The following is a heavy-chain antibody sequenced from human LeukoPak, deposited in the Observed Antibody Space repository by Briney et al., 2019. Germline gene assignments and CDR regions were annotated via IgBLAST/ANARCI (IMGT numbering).Heavy chain of an antibody. CDR1: GDSVSSNSAA. Sequence: SQTLSLTCAISGDSVSSNSAAWNWIRQSPSRGLEWLGRTFYRSDWYKDYEVSVKSRITIKSDTSKNQFSLQLNSATPEDTAVYYCARDRGSGSWDYFDYWGQGTLVTVSS. CDR2: TFYRSDWYK. D-gene: IGHD6-13*01. V-gene: IGHV6-1*01. J-gene: IGHJ4*02. CDR3: ARDRGSGSWDYFDY.